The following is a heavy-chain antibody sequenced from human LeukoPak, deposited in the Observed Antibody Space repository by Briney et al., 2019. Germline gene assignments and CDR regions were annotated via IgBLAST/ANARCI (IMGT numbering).Heavy chain of an antibody. J-gene: IGHJ5*02. CDR3: ARGGRSRLSPGWFDP. CDR1: GGSISSGDYY. V-gene: IGHV4-30-4*02. D-gene: IGHD3-16*01. CDR2: IYYSGCT. Sequence: SETLSLTCTVSGGSISSGDYYWSWIRQPPGKGLEWIGYIYYSGCTYYNPSLKSRVTISVDTSKNQFSLKLSSVTAADTAVYYCARGGRSRLSPGWFDPWGQGTLVTVSS.